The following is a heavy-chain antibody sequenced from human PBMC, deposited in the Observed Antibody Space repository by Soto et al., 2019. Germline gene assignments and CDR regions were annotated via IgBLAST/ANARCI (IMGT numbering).Heavy chain of an antibody. J-gene: IGHJ4*02. V-gene: IGHV1-18*01. Sequence: QVQLVQSGAEVKQPGASVKVSCKTSGYTFTHYGIGWVRQAPGQGLEWMGWISLYNGDTRYAQKLQGRVTMATDTSPSRAYMELRSLTSDDTAVYYCARIGYGVDAFDLWGQGTLVIVSS. CDR1: GYTFTHYG. CDR2: ISLYNGDT. D-gene: IGHD4-17*01. CDR3: ARIGYGVDAFDL.